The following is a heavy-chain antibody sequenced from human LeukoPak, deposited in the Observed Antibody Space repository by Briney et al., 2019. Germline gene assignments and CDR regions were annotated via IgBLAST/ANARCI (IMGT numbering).Heavy chain of an antibody. Sequence: ASVKVSRKASGYTFTSYAMNWVRQAPGQGLEWMGWINTNTGNPTYAQGFTGRFVFSLDTSVSTAYLQISSLKAEDTAVYYCARASGIAAAGNYYYYGMDVWGQGTTVTVSS. V-gene: IGHV7-4-1*02. J-gene: IGHJ6*02. D-gene: IGHD6-13*01. CDR1: GYTFTSYA. CDR3: ARASGIAAAGNYYYYGMDV. CDR2: INTNTGNP.